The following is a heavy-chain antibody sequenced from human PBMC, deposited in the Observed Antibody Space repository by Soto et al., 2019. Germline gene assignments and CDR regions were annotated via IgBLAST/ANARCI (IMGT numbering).Heavy chain of an antibody. V-gene: IGHV1-2*02. Sequence: ASVKVSCKASGYTFTGYYMHWVRQAPGQGLEWMGWINPNSGGTNYAQTFQGRVTMATDTSTSTVYMELRSLRSDDTAVYYCARGGVAPYYYYGMDVWGQGTPVTVSS. CDR2: INPNSGGT. D-gene: IGHD5-12*01. CDR3: ARGGVAPYYYYGMDV. CDR1: GYTFTGYY. J-gene: IGHJ6*02.